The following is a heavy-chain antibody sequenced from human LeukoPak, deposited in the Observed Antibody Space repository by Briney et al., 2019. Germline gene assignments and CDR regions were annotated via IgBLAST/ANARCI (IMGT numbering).Heavy chain of an antibody. Sequence: SETLSLTCTVSGGSISSSSYYWSWIRQPPGKGLEWIGYIYYSGSTNYNPSLKSRVTISVDTSKNQFSLKLSSVTAADTAVYYCARVYSSGWFSYMDVWGKGTTVTISS. J-gene: IGHJ6*03. CDR2: IYYSGST. CDR1: GGSISSSSYY. D-gene: IGHD6-19*01. V-gene: IGHV4-61*01. CDR3: ARVYSSGWFSYMDV.